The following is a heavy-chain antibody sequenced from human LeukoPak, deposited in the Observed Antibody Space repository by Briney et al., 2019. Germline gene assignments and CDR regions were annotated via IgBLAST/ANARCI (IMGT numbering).Heavy chain of an antibody. CDR1: GGTFSSYA. Sequence: KVSCKASGGTFSSYAISWVRQAPGQGLEWMGIIYPGDSDTRYSPSFQGQVTISADKSISTAYLQWSSLKASDTAMYYCARRNYYDSEGFDYWGQGTLVTVSS. CDR3: ARRNYYDSEGFDY. J-gene: IGHJ4*02. V-gene: IGHV5-51*01. CDR2: IYPGDSDT. D-gene: IGHD3-22*01.